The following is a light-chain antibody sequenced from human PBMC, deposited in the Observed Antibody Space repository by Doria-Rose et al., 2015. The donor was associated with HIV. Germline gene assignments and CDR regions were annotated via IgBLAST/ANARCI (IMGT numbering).Light chain of an antibody. CDR1: QSFSSTY. CDR3: HQYGTSWT. J-gene: IGKJ1*01. Sequence: TQSPGTPSLSPGERATLSCRASQSFSSTYLAWYQQKPGQAPSLLIYDGSTGATGIPDRFGASGSGTDFTLTINRLEPEDSALYYCHQYGTSWTFGQGTKVEI. CDR2: DGS. V-gene: IGKV3-20*01.